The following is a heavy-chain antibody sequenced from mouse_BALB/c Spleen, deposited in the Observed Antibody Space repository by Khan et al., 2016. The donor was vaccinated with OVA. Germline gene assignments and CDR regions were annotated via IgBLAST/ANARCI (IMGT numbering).Heavy chain of an antibody. CDR2: IRLKSNNYAT. CDR1: GFAFSNYW. CDR3: TKAVGWFAS. D-gene: IGHD1-1*01. V-gene: IGHV6-6*02. J-gene: IGHJ2*02. Sequence: EVKREESGGGLVQPGGSMKLSCVASGFAFSNYWMNWVRQSPEKGLDWVAEIRLKSNNYATHYAESVKGRFTISRDDSKSSVYLQMNNLRAEDTGSYSCTKAVGWFASWGQGTSLTVSS.